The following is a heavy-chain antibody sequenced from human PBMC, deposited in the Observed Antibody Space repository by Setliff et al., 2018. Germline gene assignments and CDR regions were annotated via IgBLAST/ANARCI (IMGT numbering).Heavy chain of an antibody. CDR1: GGAFTYYY. Sequence: PSETLSLTCAASGGAFTYYYWTWIRQSPAKGLEWIGEITHTGSTGSTRYNPSLMSRVTMSIDTSKNQFSLNLNSVTVADTAVYFCARGVRTGHLDSWGQGTLVTVSS. D-gene: IGHD1-1*01. J-gene: IGHJ4*02. CDR3: ARGVRTGHLDS. CDR2: ITHTGSTGST. V-gene: IGHV4-34*01.